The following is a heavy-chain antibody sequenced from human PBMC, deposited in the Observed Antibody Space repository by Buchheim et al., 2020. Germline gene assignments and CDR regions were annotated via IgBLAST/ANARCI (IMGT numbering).Heavy chain of an antibody. CDR2: IYHDGNA. V-gene: IGHV4-4*02. CDR3: ANSADTVGAATFDY. CDR1: GASVSNSNW. D-gene: IGHD1-26*01. Sequence: QVRLQESGPGLVKSSGTLSLTCAVSGASVSNSNWWSWVRQPPGKGLEWIGDIYHDGNAYYSPSLKSRVSISIDISRNQFSLSLTSLTAADTAVYYCANSADTVGAATFDYWGQGIL. J-gene: IGHJ4*02.